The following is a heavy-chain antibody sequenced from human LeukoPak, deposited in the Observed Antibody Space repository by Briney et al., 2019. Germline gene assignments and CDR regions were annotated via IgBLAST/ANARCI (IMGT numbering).Heavy chain of an antibody. D-gene: IGHD3-10*01. V-gene: IGHV3-7*01. Sequence: GGPLRLSCAASGFTFSNYGRSGVGQAPGKGLEWVANIKQDGSKRNYVDAVKGRFTISRDNARNSLYLQMNSLRVEDTAVYYCAGRSGSFDYWGQGTLVTVSS. CDR3: AGRSGSFDY. CDR1: GFTFSNYG. CDR2: IKQDGSKR. J-gene: IGHJ4*02.